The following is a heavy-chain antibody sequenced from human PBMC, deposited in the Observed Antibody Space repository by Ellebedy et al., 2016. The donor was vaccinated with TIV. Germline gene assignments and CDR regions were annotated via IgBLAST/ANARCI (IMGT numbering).Heavy chain of an antibody. Sequence: GESLKISCAASGFAVSSHYMTWVRQAPGKGLEWVSGISGSGGSTYYADSVKGRFTISRDNSKNTLFLQMNSLRAEDTAVYYCAKDPMFLGFDYWGQGTLVTVSS. CDR1: GFAVSSHY. CDR2: ISGSGGST. J-gene: IGHJ4*02. CDR3: AKDPMFLGFDY. D-gene: IGHD3-10*01. V-gene: IGHV3-23*01.